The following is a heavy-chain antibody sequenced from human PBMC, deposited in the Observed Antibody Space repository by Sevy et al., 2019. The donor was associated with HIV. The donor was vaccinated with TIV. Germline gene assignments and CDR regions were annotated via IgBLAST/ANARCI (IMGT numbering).Heavy chain of an antibody. J-gene: IGHJ4*02. CDR2: IYYSGST. D-gene: IGHD6-19*01. CDR1: GGSISSYY. Sequence: SETLSLTCTVSGGSISSYYWSWIRQPPGKGLEWIGYIYYSGSTNYNPSLKSRFTISVDTSKNQFSLKLSSVTAADTAVYYCARLTVAGSPFDYWGQGTLVTVSS. V-gene: IGHV4-59*13. CDR3: ARLTVAGSPFDY.